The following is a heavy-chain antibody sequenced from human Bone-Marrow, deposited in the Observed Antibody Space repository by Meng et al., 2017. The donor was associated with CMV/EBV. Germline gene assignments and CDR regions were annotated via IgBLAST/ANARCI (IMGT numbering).Heavy chain of an antibody. CDR1: GFTFDTYW. CDR2: LNSDGSTT. D-gene: IGHD2-2*01. J-gene: IGHJ1*01. Sequence: GESLKISCVASGFTFDTYWMHWVRQAPGKGLVWVSRLNSDGSTTNYADSVKGRFTISRDNAKNTLYLQMNSLGAEDTAVYYCARVYCSSTSCLNAEYFRHWGQGTLVTVSS. CDR3: ARVYCSSTSCLNAEYFRH. V-gene: IGHV3-74*01.